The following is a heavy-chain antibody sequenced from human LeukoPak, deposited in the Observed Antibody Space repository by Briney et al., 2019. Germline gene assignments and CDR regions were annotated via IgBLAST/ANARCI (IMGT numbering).Heavy chain of an antibody. CDR2: IIHNGYT. CDR1: GFSFDDYY. Sequence: SETLSLTCAVSGFSFDDYYWAWVRQTPGKGLEWIGEIIHNGYTNDSPSLESRVTLSIDTYRKQFSLNLRFVTVADAGIYYCTRMTTGHDYWGQGTLVTVSS. D-gene: IGHD4-17*01. J-gene: IGHJ4*02. CDR3: TRMTTGHDY. V-gene: IGHV4-34*12.